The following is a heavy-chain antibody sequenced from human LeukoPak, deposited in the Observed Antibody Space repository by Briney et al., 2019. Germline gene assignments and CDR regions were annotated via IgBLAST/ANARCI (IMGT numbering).Heavy chain of an antibody. CDR1: GFTFSNYG. D-gene: IGHD1-26*01. J-gene: IGHJ4*02. CDR2: IRYDGSIK. CDR3: AKDKSGTYCVDY. Sequence: PGGSLRLSWAASGFTFSNYGMHWVRQAAGKGLEWVAFIRYDGSIKNYADSVKGRFTISRDNSLYLQMNSLRAEDTAVYYCAKDKSGTYCVDYWGQGTLVTVSS. V-gene: IGHV3-30*02.